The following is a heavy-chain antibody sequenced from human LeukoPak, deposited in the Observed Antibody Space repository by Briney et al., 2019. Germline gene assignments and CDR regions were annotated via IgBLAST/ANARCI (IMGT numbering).Heavy chain of an antibody. CDR2: IYYSGSP. Sequence: PSQTLSLTCTVSGGSISSGGYYWSWIRQHPGKGLEWIGYIYYSGSPYYIPSLKSRVTISLDTSKNQLSLKLTSVTAADTAIYYCARGSHYNSGGYPHPFDYWGQGTLVTVSS. D-gene: IGHD3-10*01. CDR1: GGSISSGGYY. J-gene: IGHJ4*02. V-gene: IGHV4-31*03. CDR3: ARGSHYNSGGYPHPFDY.